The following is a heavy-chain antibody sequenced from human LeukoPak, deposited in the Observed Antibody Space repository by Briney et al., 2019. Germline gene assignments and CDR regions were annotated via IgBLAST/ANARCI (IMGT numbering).Heavy chain of an antibody. CDR2: IYYSGST. V-gene: IGHV4-31*03. D-gene: IGHD2-21*01. Sequence: SETLSLTCTVSGGSISSGGYYWTWIRQHPGKGLEWIGYIYYSGSTYYNPSLKSRVTISVDTSKNQFSLKLSSVTAADTAVYYCAARGSDSVYFDYWGPGTLVTVSS. J-gene: IGHJ4*02. CDR3: AARGSDSVYFDY. CDR1: GGSISSGGYY.